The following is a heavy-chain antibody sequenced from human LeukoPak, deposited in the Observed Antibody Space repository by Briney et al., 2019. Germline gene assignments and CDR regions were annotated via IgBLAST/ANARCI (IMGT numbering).Heavy chain of an antibody. CDR1: GGSISSGDYY. V-gene: IGHV4-30-4*08. CDR2: IYYSGST. Sequence: SSETLSLTCTVSGGSISSGDYYWSWIRQPPGKGLEWIGYIYYSGSTYYNPSLKSRVTISVDTSKNQFSLKLSSVTAADTAVYYCASAFDPTSGHSSSSPIYFDYWGQGTLVTVSS. J-gene: IGHJ4*02. D-gene: IGHD6-6*01. CDR3: ASAFDPTSGHSSSSPIYFDY.